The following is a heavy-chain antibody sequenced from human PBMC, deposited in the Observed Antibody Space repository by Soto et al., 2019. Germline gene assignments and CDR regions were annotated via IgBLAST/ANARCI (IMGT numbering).Heavy chain of an antibody. CDR2: ICNSGST. CDR3: ARLTALYYDILTGEDY. J-gene: IGHJ4*02. Sequence: PSETLSLTCTVSGGSIRSYCWTWIRQPPGEGLEWIGSICNSGSTNYNPSLKSRVTISVDTSKNQFSLKLSSVTAADTAVYYCARLTALYYDILTGEDYWGQGTLVTVSS. D-gene: IGHD3-9*01. V-gene: IGHV4-59*08. CDR1: GGSIRSYC.